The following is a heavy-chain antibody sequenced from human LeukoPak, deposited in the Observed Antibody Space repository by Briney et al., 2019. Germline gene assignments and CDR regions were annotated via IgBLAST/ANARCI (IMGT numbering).Heavy chain of an antibody. CDR1: GFTFSSYS. V-gene: IGHV3-21*01. Sequence: TGGSLRLSCAASGFTFSSYSMNWVRQAPGKGLEWVSSISSSSSYIYYADSVKGRFTISRDNAKNSLYLQMNSLRAEDTAVYYCASWQRRLVVVVAAYDAFDIWGQGTMVTVSS. CDR3: ASWQRRLVVVVAAYDAFDI. J-gene: IGHJ3*02. D-gene: IGHD2-15*01. CDR2: ISSSSSYI.